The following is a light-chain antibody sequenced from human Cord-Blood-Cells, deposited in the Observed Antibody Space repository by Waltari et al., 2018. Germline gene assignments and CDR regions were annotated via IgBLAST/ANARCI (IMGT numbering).Light chain of an antibody. Sequence: DIQMTQSPSTLSASVGARVTITCRASQGLSSGLAWYQQKPGKAPKLLIYDASSVESGVPSRCSGSGSGTEFTLTISSLQPDDFATYDCQQYNSYSWTFGQGTKVEIK. CDR1: QGLSSG. V-gene: IGKV1-5*01. J-gene: IGKJ1*01. CDR2: DAS. CDR3: QQYNSYSWT.